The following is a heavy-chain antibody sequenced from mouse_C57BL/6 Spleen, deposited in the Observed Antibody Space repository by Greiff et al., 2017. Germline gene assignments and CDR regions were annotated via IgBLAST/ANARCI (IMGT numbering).Heavy chain of an antibody. D-gene: IGHD3-2*02. Sequence: QVHVKQSGAELARPGASVKMSCKASGYTFPSYTMHWVKQRPGQGLEWIGYINPSSGYTKYNQKFKDKATLTADKSSSTAYMQLSSLTSEDSAVYDCARLGYPGSDFDDWGKGTTLTVSS. CDR2: INPSSGYT. CDR3: ARLGYPGSDFDD. CDR1: GYTFPSYT. J-gene: IGHJ2*01. V-gene: IGHV1-4*01.